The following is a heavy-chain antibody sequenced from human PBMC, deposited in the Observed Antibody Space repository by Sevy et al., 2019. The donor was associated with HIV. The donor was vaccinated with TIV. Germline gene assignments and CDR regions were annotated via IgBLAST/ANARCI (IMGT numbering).Heavy chain of an antibody. J-gene: IGHJ4*02. CDR1: GFTFSSYA. Sequence: GSLRLSCAASGFTFSSYAMHWVRQAPGKGLEWVAVISYDGSNKYYADSVKGRFTISRDNSKNTLYLQMNSLRAEDTAVYYCARVADYGDYVFDYWGQGTLVTVSS. CDR3: ARVADYGDYVFDY. CDR2: ISYDGSNK. D-gene: IGHD4-17*01. V-gene: IGHV3-30-3*01.